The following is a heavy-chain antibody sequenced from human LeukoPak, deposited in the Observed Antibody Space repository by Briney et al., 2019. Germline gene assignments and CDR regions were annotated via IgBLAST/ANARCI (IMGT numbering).Heavy chain of an antibody. CDR1: GGTFSSYT. CDR2: IIPILGIA. Sequence: SVKVSCKASGGTFSSYTISWVRQAPGQGLEWMGRIIPILGIANYAQKFQGRVTITADKSTSTAYMELSSLRSEDTAVYYCASVNYYDSSGFDYWGQGTLVTVSS. D-gene: IGHD3-22*01. V-gene: IGHV1-69*02. J-gene: IGHJ4*02. CDR3: ASVNYYDSSGFDY.